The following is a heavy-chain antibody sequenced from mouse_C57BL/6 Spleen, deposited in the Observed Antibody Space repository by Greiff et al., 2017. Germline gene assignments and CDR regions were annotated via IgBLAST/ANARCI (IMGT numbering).Heavy chain of an antibody. CDR1: GYTFTSYW. D-gene: IGHD1-1*01. CDR2: IDPSDSET. CDR3: ARSDYCGSSLYAMDY. J-gene: IGHJ4*01. V-gene: IGHV1-52*01. Sequence: VQLQQPGAELVRPGSSVKLSCKASGYTFTSYWMHWVKQRPIQGLEWIGNIDPSDSETHYNQKFKNKATLTVDKSSSTAYMQLSILTSEDSAVYYCARSDYCGSSLYAMDYWGQGTSVTVSS.